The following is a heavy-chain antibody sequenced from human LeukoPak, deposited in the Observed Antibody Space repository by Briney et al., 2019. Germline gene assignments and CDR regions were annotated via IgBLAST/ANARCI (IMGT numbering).Heavy chain of an antibody. CDR1: GGSISSSSYY. V-gene: IGHV4-39*07. CDR3: ARGDTARGYYYYYGMDV. Sequence: SETLSLTCTVSGGSISSSSYYWGWIRQPPGKGLEWIGSIYYSGSTYYNPSLKSRVTISVDTSKNQFSLKLSSVTAADTAVYYCARGDTARGYYYYYGMDVWGQGTTVTVSS. CDR2: IYYSGST. D-gene: IGHD5-18*01. J-gene: IGHJ6*02.